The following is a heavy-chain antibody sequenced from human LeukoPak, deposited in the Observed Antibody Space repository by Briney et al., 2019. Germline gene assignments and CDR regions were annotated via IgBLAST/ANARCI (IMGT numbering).Heavy chain of an antibody. D-gene: IGHD5-24*01. Sequence: PGGSLRLSCAASGFTFSIYWMNWVRQAPGKGLVWVSHINSDGSSSNYADSVKGRFTISRDNAKNTPYMQMNSLRAEDTAVYFCARGQMIDYWGQGTLVTVSS. CDR1: GFTFSIYW. J-gene: IGHJ4*02. CDR2: INSDGSSS. CDR3: ARGQMIDY. V-gene: IGHV3-74*01.